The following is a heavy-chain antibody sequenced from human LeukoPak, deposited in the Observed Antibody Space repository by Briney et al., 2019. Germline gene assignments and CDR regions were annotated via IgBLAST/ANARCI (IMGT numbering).Heavy chain of an antibody. CDR2: IWYDGSNK. CDR3: ARDRYDYVWGSYRYLYYFDY. Sequence: GGSLRLSCAACGFTFSSYGMHWVRQAPGKGLEWVAVIWYDGSNKYYADSVKGRFTISRDNSKNTLYLQMNSLRAEDTAVYYCARDRYDYVWGSYRYLYYFDYWGQGTLVTVSS. CDR1: GFTFSSYG. D-gene: IGHD3-16*02. V-gene: IGHV3-33*01. J-gene: IGHJ4*02.